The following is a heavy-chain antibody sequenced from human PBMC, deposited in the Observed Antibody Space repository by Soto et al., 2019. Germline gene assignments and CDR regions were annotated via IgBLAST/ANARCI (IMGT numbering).Heavy chain of an antibody. CDR1: GYSFTDYH. CDR2: INPRSGGT. CDR3: ARGDSTDCSNGVCSFFYNHDMDV. J-gene: IGHJ6*02. V-gene: IGHV1-2*04. Sequence: ASVKVSCKASGYSFTDYHIHWVRQAPGQGLEWLGRINPRSGGTSTAQKFQGWVTMTTDTSISTASMELTRLTSDDTAIYYCARGDSTDCSNGVCSFFYNHDMDVWGQGTTVTVSS. D-gene: IGHD2-8*01.